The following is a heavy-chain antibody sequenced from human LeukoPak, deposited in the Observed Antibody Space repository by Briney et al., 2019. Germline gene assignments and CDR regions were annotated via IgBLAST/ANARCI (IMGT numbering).Heavy chain of an antibody. CDR3: ARAVAASALVDY. CDR1: GGSISSGGYY. V-gene: IGHV4-31*03. Sequence: SETLSLTCTVSGGSISSGGYYWSWIRHHPGKGLEWIGYIYYSGSTYYNPSLKSRVTISVDTSKNQFSLKLSSVTAADTAVYYCARAVAASALVDYWGQGTLVTVSS. CDR2: IYYSGST. J-gene: IGHJ4*02. D-gene: IGHD2-15*01.